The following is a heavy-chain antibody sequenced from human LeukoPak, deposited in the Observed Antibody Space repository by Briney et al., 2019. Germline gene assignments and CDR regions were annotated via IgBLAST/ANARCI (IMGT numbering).Heavy chain of an antibody. Sequence: GGSLRLSCAASGVSVSSNFMIWVRQAPGKGLEWVSLIYSGGETSYADSVKGRFSISRDNSKNTLYLQMNSLRVEDTAVYYCTRDPPAVAINTYAWGRGTLVIVSS. D-gene: IGHD6-13*01. J-gene: IGHJ5*02. CDR3: TRDPPAVAINTYA. CDR1: GVSVSSNF. CDR2: IYSGGET. V-gene: IGHV3-66*01.